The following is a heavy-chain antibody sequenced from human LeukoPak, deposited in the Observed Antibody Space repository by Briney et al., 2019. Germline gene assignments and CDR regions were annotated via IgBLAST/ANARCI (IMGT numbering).Heavy chain of an antibody. J-gene: IGHJ5*02. CDR3: ARQQAVASVDNWFDP. CDR1: GYSFTSYW. CDR2: IYPGGSDT. Sequence: GESLKISCKGSGYSFTSYWIGWVRQMPGKGLEWMGIIYPGGSDTRYSPSFQGQVTISADKSISTAYLQWSSLKASDTAMYYCARQQAVASVDNWFDPWGQGTLVTVSS. D-gene: IGHD6-19*01. V-gene: IGHV5-51*01.